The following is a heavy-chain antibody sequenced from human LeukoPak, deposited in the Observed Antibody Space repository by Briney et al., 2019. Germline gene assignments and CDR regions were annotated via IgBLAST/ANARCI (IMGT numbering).Heavy chain of an antibody. D-gene: IGHD4-17*01. CDR1: GFTFSSYW. J-gene: IGHJ4*02. V-gene: IGHV3-74*01. CDR3: ARAPRGTVTHDY. CDR2: IISDGSST. Sequence: PGGSLRLSCAASGFTFSSYWMHWVRQAPGKGLVWVSRIISDGSSTSYADSVKGRFTISRDNAKNTLYLQMNSLRAEDTAVYYCARAPRGTVTHDYWGQGTLVTVSS.